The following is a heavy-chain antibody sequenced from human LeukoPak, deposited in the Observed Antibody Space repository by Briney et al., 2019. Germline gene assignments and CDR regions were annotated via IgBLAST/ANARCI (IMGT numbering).Heavy chain of an antibody. D-gene: IGHD3-3*01. CDR2: IYTSGST. V-gene: IGHV4-4*07. CDR3: ARDTNYDFWSGYSHFDY. J-gene: IGHJ4*02. CDR1: GGSISSYY. Sequence: SETLSLTCTVSGGSISSYYWSWIRQPAGKGLEWIGRIYTSGSTNYNPSLKSRVTISVDKSKNQFSLKLSSVTAADTAVYYCARDTNYDFWSGYSHFDYWDQGTLVTVSS.